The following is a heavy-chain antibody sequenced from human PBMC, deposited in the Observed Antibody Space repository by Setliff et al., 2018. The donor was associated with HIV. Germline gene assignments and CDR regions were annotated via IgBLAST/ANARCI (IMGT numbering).Heavy chain of an antibody. CDR3: ARDRRGYYYGSGSCYMDV. D-gene: IGHD3-10*01. Sequence: PSETLSLTCSVSGDSISSGSYYWSWIRLPAGKGLEWIGQIHTTGSTNYNPSLKSRVTISIDTSKNQFSLKLNSVTATDTAVYYCARDRRGYYYGSGSCYMDVWGTGTTVTVSS. V-gene: IGHV4-61*09. CDR1: GDSISSGSYY. J-gene: IGHJ6*03. CDR2: IHTTGST.